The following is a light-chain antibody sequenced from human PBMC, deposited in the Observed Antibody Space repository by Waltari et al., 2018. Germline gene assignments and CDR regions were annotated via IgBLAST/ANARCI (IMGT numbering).Light chain of an antibody. Sequence: AIRITQSPSSLSASTGDRVTITCRASQGISSYLAWHQQKPGKAPNLLIYAASTLQSGVPSRFSGSGSGTDFTLTISCLQSEDFATYYCQQYYSYLTFGQGTKLEIK. CDR2: AAS. CDR3: QQYYSYLT. J-gene: IGKJ2*01. CDR1: QGISSY. V-gene: IGKV1-8*01.